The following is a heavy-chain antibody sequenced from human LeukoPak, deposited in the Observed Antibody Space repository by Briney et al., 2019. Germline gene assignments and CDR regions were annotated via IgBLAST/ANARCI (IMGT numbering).Heavy chain of an antibody. J-gene: IGHJ4*02. CDR2: IYYSGCT. CDR1: GGSISSSSYY. D-gene: IGHD3-22*01. V-gene: IGHV4-39*07. CDR3: ARGVASSGYYESSPFDY. Sequence: PSETLSLACSVSGGSISSSSYYWGWIRQPPGKGLEWLGRIYYSGCTYYNPSLKCRVNVSVDTSKNQFSLKLSSVTAADTAVHYCARGVASSGYYESSPFDYWGQGTLVTVSS.